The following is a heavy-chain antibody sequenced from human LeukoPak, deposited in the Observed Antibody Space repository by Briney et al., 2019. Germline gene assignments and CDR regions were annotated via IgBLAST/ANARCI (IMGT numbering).Heavy chain of an antibody. D-gene: IGHD3-3*01. CDR2: IIPIFGTA. J-gene: IGHJ3*02. CDR3: ARASTAHYDFWTTLKPPDAFDI. V-gene: IGHV1-69*13. CDR1: GGTFSSYA. Sequence: ASVKVSCKASGGTFSSYAISWVRQAPGQGLEWMGGIIPIFGTANYAQKFQGRVTITADESTSTAYMELSSLRSEDTAVYYCARASTAHYDFWTTLKPPDAFDIWGQGTMVTVSS.